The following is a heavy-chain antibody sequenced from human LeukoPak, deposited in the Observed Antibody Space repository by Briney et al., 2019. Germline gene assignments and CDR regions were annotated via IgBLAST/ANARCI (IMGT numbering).Heavy chain of an antibody. V-gene: IGHV4-59*08. J-gene: IGHJ2*01. CDR1: GGSISSYY. CDR3: ARRITMIVPGDWYFDL. Sequence: PSGTLSLTCTVSGGSISSYYWSWIRQPPGKGLEWIGDIYYSGSTNYNPSLKSRVTISVDTSKNQFSLKLSSVTAADTAVYYCARRITMIVPGDWYFDLWGRGTLVTVSS. CDR2: IYYSGST. D-gene: IGHD3-22*01.